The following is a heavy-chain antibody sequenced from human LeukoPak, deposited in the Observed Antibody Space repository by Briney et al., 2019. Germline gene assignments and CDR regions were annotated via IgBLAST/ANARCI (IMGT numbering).Heavy chain of an antibody. V-gene: IGHV3-30*02. D-gene: IGHD5-24*01. CDR3: AKDVGWLQSGAFDY. CDR1: GFTFSSYG. CDR2: IRYDGSNK. J-gene: IGHJ4*02. Sequence: GGSLRLSSAASGFTFSSYGMHWVRQAPGKGLEWVAFIRYDGSNKYYADSAKGRFTISRDNSKNTLYLQMNSLRAEDTAVYYCAKDVGWLQSGAFDYWGQGTLVTVSS.